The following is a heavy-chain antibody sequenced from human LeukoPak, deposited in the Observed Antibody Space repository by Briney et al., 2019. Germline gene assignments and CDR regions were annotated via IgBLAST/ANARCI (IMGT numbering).Heavy chain of an antibody. D-gene: IGHD2-21*01. CDR2: INHSGST. CDR1: GGSFSGYY. V-gene: IGHV4-34*01. J-gene: IGHJ4*02. CDR3: ARGGKYHGIPPRFDY. Sequence: SETLSLTCAVYGGSFSGYYWSWIRQPPGKGLEWIGEINHSGSTNYNPSLKSRVTISVDTSKNQFSLKLSSVTAADTAVYYCARGGKYHGIPPRFDYWGQGTLVTVSS.